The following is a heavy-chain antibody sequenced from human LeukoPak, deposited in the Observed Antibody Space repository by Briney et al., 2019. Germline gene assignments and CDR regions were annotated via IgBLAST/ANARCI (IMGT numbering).Heavy chain of an antibody. Sequence: GRSLRLSCAASGFTFDDYAVHWVRQAPGKGLEWVSGISWNSGSIGYADSVKGRFTISRDNAKNSLYLQMNSLRAEDTAVYYCARSMTVDFWGQGTLVTVSS. D-gene: IGHD4/OR15-4a*01. J-gene: IGHJ4*02. CDR2: ISWNSGSI. CDR1: GFTFDDYA. CDR3: ARSMTVDF. V-gene: IGHV3-9*01.